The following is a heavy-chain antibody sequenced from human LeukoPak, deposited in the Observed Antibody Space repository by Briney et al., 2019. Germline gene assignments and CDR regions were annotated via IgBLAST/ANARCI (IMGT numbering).Heavy chain of an antibody. J-gene: IGHJ4*02. CDR1: GFTFSNAW. Sequence: GGSLRLSCAASGFTFSNAWMSWVRQAPGKGLEWVGRIKSKTDGGTTDYAAPVKGRFTISRDDSKNTLYLQMNSLKTEDTAVYYCTTDPSSGYYGLLLFDYWGQGTLVTVSS. CDR2: IKSKTDGGTT. V-gene: IGHV3-15*01. D-gene: IGHD3-22*01. CDR3: TTDPSSGYYGLLLFDY.